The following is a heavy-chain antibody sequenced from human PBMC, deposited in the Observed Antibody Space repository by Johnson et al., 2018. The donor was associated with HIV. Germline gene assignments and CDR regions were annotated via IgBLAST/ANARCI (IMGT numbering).Heavy chain of an antibody. CDR2: ISYDGSNK. CDR1: GFTFSSYA. Sequence: VQLVESGGGVVQPGRSLRLSCAASGFTFSSYAMHWVRQAPGKGLEWVAVISYDGSNKYYADSVKGRFTISRDNAKNSLYLQMNSLRVEDTAVYYCAREESSPGGVAFDIWGQGTMVTVSS. D-gene: IGHD3-16*01. J-gene: IGHJ3*02. CDR3: AREESSPGGVAFDI. V-gene: IGHV3-30-3*01.